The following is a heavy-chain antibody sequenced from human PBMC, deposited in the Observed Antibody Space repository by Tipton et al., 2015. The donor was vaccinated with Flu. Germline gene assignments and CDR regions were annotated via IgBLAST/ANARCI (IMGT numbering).Heavy chain of an antibody. V-gene: IGHV4-61*02. CDR1: GGSISRGSYY. D-gene: IGHD3-22*01. CDR3: AREWDYYDSSGYFVS. CDR2: IYTNANT. Sequence: TLSLTCTVSGGSISRGSYYYNWIRQPAGEGLEWIGRIYTNANTNYKASLKSRVTISLDRSKNQFSLRLSSVTAADTAVYYCAREWDYYDSSGYFVSWGQGSLVTVSS. J-gene: IGHJ5*01.